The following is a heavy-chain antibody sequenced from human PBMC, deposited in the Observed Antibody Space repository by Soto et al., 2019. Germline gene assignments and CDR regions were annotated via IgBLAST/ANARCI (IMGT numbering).Heavy chain of an antibody. CDR1: GGSFSCYY. Sequence: SETLSLTCAVYGGSFSCYYWSWIRQPPGKGLEWIGEINHSGSTNYNPSLKSRVTISVDTSKNQFSLKLSSVTAADTAVYYCARGVXIGSGWAYYYYYYGMDVWGQGTTVTVSS. CDR3: ARGVXIGSGWAYYYYYYGMDV. D-gene: IGHD6-19*01. J-gene: IGHJ6*02. V-gene: IGHV4-34*01. CDR2: INHSGST.